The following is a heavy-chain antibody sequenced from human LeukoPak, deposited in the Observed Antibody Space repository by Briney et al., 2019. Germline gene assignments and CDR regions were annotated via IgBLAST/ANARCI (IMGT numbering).Heavy chain of an antibody. Sequence: ASVKVSCKTSGYTFTNYGISWVRQAPGQGLEWMGWISGYNCNPRYAQKVQGRVTMTTDTSTNTAYMEVNSLRSDDTAIYYCARDPSLAVAGIRLFDYWGQGTLVIVSS. CDR3: ARDPSLAVAGIRLFDY. D-gene: IGHD6-19*01. J-gene: IGHJ4*02. V-gene: IGHV1-18*01. CDR2: ISGYNCNP. CDR1: GYTFTNYG.